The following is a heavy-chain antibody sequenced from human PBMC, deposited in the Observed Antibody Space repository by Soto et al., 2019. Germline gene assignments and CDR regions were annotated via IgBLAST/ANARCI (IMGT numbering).Heavy chain of an antibody. D-gene: IGHD1-26*01. J-gene: IGHJ6*02. V-gene: IGHV1-18*01. Sequence: ASVKVSCKASGYTFTSYGISWVRQAPGQGLEWMGWISAYNGNTNYAQKLQGRVTMTTDTSTSTAYMELRSLRSDDTAVYYCARVAGSGSPGEYYYYGMDVWGQGTTVTVSS. CDR1: GYTFTSYG. CDR2: ISAYNGNT. CDR3: ARVAGSGSPGEYYYYGMDV.